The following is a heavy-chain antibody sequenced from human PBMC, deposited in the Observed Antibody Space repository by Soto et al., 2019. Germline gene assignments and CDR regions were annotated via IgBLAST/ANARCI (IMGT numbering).Heavy chain of an antibody. CDR2: IYYSGST. J-gene: IGHJ6*02. CDR3: ARLERIYGMDV. CDR1: GGSISSSSYY. V-gene: IGHV4-39*01. Sequence: PXGTLSLTCTVSGGSISSSSYYWGWIRQPPGKGLEWIGSIYYSGSTYYNPSLKSRVTISVDTSKNQFSLKLSSVTAADTAVYYCARLERIYGMDVWGQGTTVTVSS. D-gene: IGHD1-1*01.